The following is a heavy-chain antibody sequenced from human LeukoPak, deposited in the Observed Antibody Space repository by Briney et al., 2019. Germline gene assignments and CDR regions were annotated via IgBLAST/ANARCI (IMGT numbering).Heavy chain of an antibody. J-gene: IGHJ4*02. CDR3: ARLATRSRFDY. CDR2: IYYSGST. V-gene: IGHV4-34*01. D-gene: IGHD5-24*01. Sequence: KASETLTLTCAVYGGSFSGYYWSWIRQPPGKGLEWIGSIYYSGSTYYNPSLKSRVTISVDTSKNQFSLKLSSVTAADTAVYYCARLATRSRFDYWGQGTLVTVSS. CDR1: GGSFSGYY.